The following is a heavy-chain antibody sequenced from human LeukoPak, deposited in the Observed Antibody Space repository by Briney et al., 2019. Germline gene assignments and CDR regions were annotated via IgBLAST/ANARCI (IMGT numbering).Heavy chain of an antibody. CDR1: GFTFSSYG. V-gene: IGHV3-33*01. CDR3: ARTNERGSGGYPFDY. Sequence: GGSLRLSCAASGFTFSSYGMHWVRQAPGKGLEWVAVIWYDGSNKYYADSVKGRFTISRDNSKNTLYLQMNSLRAEDTAVYYCARTNERGSGGYPFDYWGQGTLVTVSS. CDR2: IWYDGSNK. J-gene: IGHJ4*02. D-gene: IGHD3-10*01.